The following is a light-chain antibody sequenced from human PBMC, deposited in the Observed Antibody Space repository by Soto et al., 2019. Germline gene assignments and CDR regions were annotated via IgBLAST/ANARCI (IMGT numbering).Light chain of an antibody. CDR1: QSIRNS. CDR3: QQYGGSPRT. Sequence: EILLTQSPGTLSLSPGERATLFCRASQSIRNSLAWYQQRPGQSPRLLIYSASSRATGVPDRFSGGGSATDFTITVSRLEPEDFAMYYCQQYGGSPRTFGQGTKLEIK. CDR2: SAS. V-gene: IGKV3-20*01. J-gene: IGKJ2*01.